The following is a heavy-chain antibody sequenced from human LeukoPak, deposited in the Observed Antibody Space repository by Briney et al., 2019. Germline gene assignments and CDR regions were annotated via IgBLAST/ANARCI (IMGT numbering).Heavy chain of an antibody. CDR1: GFTFSSYA. J-gene: IGHJ6*02. CDR2: ISSSSSYI. Sequence: GGSLRLSCAASGFTFSSYAMSWVRQAPGKGLEWVSSISSSSSYIYYADSVKGRFTISRDNAKNSLYLQMNSLRAEDTAVYYCARAMIVVSGMDVWGQGTTVTVSS. CDR3: ARAMIVVSGMDV. D-gene: IGHD3-22*01. V-gene: IGHV3-21*01.